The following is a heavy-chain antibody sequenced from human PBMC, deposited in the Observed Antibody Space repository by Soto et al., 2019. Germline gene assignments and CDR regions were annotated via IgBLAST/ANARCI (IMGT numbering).Heavy chain of an antibody. Sequence: QLLESGGGLVQTGGSLRLSCTASGFTFSNYAMSWVRQAPGKGLEWVSGIRSSGESTYYADSVKGRLTISRDNSKNMLYLQINSLRAEDAAVYYCAKGGRRVLIPMDGWGQGTTVTVSS. CDR2: IRSSGEST. J-gene: IGHJ6*02. CDR3: AKGGRRVLIPMDG. D-gene: IGHD2-8*01. CDR1: GFTFSNYA. V-gene: IGHV3-23*01.